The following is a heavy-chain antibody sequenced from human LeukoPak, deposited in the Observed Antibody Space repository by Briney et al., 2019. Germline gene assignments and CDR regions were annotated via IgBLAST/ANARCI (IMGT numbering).Heavy chain of an antibody. Sequence: PGDSLTLSRAPSGLPFGSHWMSWVRPAPGGGLEGVATLKEDGSETYYVDSVKGRFTISRDNAKSSLYLQMNSLRAEDMAVYYCARGSGWFLYWGQGTLVTVSS. CDR2: LKEDGSET. J-gene: IGHJ4*02. CDR1: GLPFGSHW. D-gene: IGHD6-19*01. CDR3: ARGSGWFLY. V-gene: IGHV3-7*04.